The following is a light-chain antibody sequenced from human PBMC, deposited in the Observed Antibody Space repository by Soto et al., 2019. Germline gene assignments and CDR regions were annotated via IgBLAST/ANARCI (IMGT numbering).Light chain of an antibody. CDR1: SNDIGGYNY. V-gene: IGLV2-14*01. CDR2: EVS. CDR3: SSYTTSSTYV. J-gene: IGLJ1*01. Sequence: QSALTQPASVSGSPGQSITISCTGTSNDIGGYNYVSWYQQHLGKAPKLMIYEVSNRPSGISNRFSGSKSGTAASLTIAGLQAEDEADYYCSSYTTSSTYVFGTGTKVTVL.